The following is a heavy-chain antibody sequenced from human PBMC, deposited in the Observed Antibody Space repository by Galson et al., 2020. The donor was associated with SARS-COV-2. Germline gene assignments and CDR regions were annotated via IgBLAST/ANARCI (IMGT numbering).Heavy chain of an antibody. CDR3: VRVRKRRGIKNNYYYYGLDV. D-gene: IGHD3-16*01. CDR2: VNHSGST. J-gene: IGHJ6*02. Sequence: ETSETLSLTCGVYGGSFSDYYWSYIRQPPGKGLEWIGEVNHSGSTNYNPSLKSRVTISADTSKNQFSLKLTSVTAADTAVYYCVRVRKRRGIKNNYYYYGLDVWGQGTTVTVSS. V-gene: IGHV4-34*01. CDR1: GGSFSDYY.